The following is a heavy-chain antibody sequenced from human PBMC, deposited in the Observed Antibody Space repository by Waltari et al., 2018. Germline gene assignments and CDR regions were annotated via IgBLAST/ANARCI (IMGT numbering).Heavy chain of an antibody. V-gene: IGHV4-34*01. J-gene: IGHJ4*02. Sequence: QVQLQQWGAGLLKPSATLSLTCAVYGGSFSGYSWSWIRQPRGKGLEGIGEINNSGSTNYNPSLKSRVTISVDTSKNQFSLKLSSVTAADTAVYYCARLMIVVAKGYFDYWGQGTLVTVSS. CDR3: ARLMIVVAKGYFDY. CDR2: INNSGST. CDR1: GGSFSGYS. D-gene: IGHD3-22*01.